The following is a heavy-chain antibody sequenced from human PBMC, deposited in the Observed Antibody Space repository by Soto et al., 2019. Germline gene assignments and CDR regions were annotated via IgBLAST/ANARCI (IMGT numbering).Heavy chain of an antibody. CDR3: ARGAVVNFDS. J-gene: IGHJ4*02. CDR1: GGSISSGGSS. Sequence: QLQLQESGSGLVKPSQTLSLTCAVSGGSISSGGSSWTWIRQPPGKGLEWIGDIYHSGSTYYNPSLKSGVTLSVDRPKNQFSVKLTSVTAADTAVYYCARGAVVNFDSWGQGTLVTVSS. V-gene: IGHV4-30-2*01. CDR2: IYHSGST. D-gene: IGHD3-22*01.